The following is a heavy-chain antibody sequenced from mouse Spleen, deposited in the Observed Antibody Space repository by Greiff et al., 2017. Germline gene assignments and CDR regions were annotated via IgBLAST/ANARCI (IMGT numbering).Heavy chain of an antibody. D-gene: IGHD1-1*01. V-gene: IGHV1-4*02. CDR3: ASRTVVAPLDY. CDR1: GYTFTSYT. J-gene: IGHJ4*01. CDR2: INPSSGYT. Sequence: QVQLQQSAAELARPGASVKMSCKASGYTFTSYTMHWVKQRPGQGLEWIGYINPSSGYTEYNQKFKDKTTLTADKSSSTAYMQLSSLTSEDSAVYYCASRTVVAPLDYWGQGTSVTVSS.